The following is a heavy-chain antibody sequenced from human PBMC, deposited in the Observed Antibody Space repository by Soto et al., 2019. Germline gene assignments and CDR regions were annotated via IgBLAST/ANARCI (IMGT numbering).Heavy chain of an antibody. CDR1: GFTFSHYA. V-gene: IGHV3-30-3*01. Sequence: PGGSLRLSCTASGFTFSHYAMRWVRQAPGTGLEWVALISYDGNHDYYADSVKGRFTVSRDDSKSTVYLQMNSLRPEDTAVYYCARDAWLRSLSYTDYWGRGLQVTVSS. D-gene: IGHD5-12*01. CDR2: ISYDGNHD. CDR3: ARDAWLRSLSYTDY. J-gene: IGHJ4*02.